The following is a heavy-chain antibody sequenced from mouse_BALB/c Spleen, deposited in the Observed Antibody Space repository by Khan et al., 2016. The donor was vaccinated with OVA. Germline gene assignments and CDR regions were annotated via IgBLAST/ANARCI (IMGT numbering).Heavy chain of an antibody. CDR1: GYSITSGYA. Sequence: EVKLLESGPGLVKPYQSLSLTCTVTGYSITSGYAWNWIRQFPGNKLEWMGYISYSGVTSYTPSLKSRISITRDTSKNQFFLQLNSVTTEDTATYYCARGNYYVYYFDYWGQGTTLTVSS. V-gene: IGHV3-2*02. CDR2: ISYSGVT. J-gene: IGHJ2*01. CDR3: ARGNYYVYYFDY. D-gene: IGHD1-1*01.